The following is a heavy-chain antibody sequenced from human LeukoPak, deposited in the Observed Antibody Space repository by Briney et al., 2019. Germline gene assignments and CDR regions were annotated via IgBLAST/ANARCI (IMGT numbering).Heavy chain of an antibody. Sequence: PGRSLRLSCAASGFTFSSYGMHWVRQAPGRGLGWVSYISSSSSTIYYADSVKGRFTISRDNAQKSLYLQMNSLREEDTAVYYCAKNGAVAGTCDYWGQGILVTVSS. CDR1: GFTFSSYG. J-gene: IGHJ4*02. CDR3: AKNGAVAGTCDY. V-gene: IGHV3-48*02. CDR2: ISSSSSTI. D-gene: IGHD6-19*01.